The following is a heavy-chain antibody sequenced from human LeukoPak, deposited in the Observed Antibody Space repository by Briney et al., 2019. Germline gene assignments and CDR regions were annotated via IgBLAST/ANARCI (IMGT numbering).Heavy chain of an antibody. CDR3: AKANGYYSD. CDR2: ISYDGSNK. J-gene: IGHJ4*02. CDR1: GFTFSSYA. V-gene: IGHV3-30*04. Sequence: GRSLRLSCAASGFTFSSYAMHWVRQAPGKGLEWVAVISYDGSNKYYADSVKGRFTISRDNSKNTLSLQLSSLRAEDTAVYYCAKANGYYSDWGQGTLVTVSS. D-gene: IGHD3-22*01.